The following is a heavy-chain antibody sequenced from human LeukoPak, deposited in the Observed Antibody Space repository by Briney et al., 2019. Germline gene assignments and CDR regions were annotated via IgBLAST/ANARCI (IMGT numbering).Heavy chain of an antibody. J-gene: IGHJ4*02. CDR1: GFALSSYW. Sequence: PGVSLRLSCAASGFALSSYWMSWVRQAPGKGLGWVATIKQDGSEKYYVASVKGRFTISRDNAKNSLSLQMNSLRAEDTAVYYCVRDWGGGRCYWGQGTLVTVSS. CDR2: IKQDGSEK. V-gene: IGHV3-7*01. CDR3: VRDWGGGRCY. D-gene: IGHD2-15*01.